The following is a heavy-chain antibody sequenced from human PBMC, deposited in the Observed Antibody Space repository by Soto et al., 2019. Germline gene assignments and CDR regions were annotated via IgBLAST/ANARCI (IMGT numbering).Heavy chain of an antibody. J-gene: IGHJ5*02. CDR3: ARDGGYSGYDLYNWFDP. Sequence: QVQLQESGPGLVKPSQTLSLTCTVSGGSISSGGYYWSWIRQHPGKGLEWIGYIYYSGSTYYNPSLMSRVTISVDTSKNQFSLKLSSVTAADTAVYYCARDGGYSGYDLYNWFDPWGQGTLVTVSS. CDR2: IYYSGST. D-gene: IGHD5-12*01. V-gene: IGHV4-31*03. CDR1: GGSISSGGYY.